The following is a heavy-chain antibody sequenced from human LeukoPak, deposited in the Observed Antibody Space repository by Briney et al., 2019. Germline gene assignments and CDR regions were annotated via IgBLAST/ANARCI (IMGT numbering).Heavy chain of an antibody. CDR3: AKDFVDTPGAFDM. CDR2: ISGSDGST. CDR1: GFTFSSYA. V-gene: IGHV3-23*01. Sequence: GGSLRLSCAASGFTFSSYAMSWVRQAPGKGLEWVSAISGSDGSTYYADSVKGRFTISRDNSKNTLYLQTNRLRAEDTAVYYCAKDFVDTPGAFDMWGRGTMVTVSS. J-gene: IGHJ3*02. D-gene: IGHD5-18*01.